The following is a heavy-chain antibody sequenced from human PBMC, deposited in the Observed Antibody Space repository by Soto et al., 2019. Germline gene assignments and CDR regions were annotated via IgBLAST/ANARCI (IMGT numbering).Heavy chain of an antibody. D-gene: IGHD7-27*01. V-gene: IGHV4-34*01. Sequence: QVQLQQWGAGLLKPSETLSLTCAVYGGSFSGHYWTWIRQPPGKGLEWIGEVSPGGSTNYNSSLKGRVTGPGDTPKPQCSLKLTSVTAADTGVYYCARGRGGLHRTAELHSWGQGTLVTVSS. CDR3: ARGRGGLHRTAELHS. CDR2: VSPGGST. CDR1: GGSFSGHY. J-gene: IGHJ4*02.